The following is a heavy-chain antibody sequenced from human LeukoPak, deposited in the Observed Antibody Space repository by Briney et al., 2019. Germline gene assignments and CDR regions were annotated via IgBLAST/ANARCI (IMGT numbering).Heavy chain of an antibody. J-gene: IGHJ4*02. V-gene: IGHV3-7*04. CDR2: LNQDRRDK. CDR3: VRGRGMD. Sequence: GGSLRLSCVASGFSFSSNWMGWVRQAPGKGLEWVANLNQDRRDKYYVDSVKGRFTISRDNAKNSLYLQMDSLRVEERAVYYCVRGRGMDWGQGTLVTVSS. CDR1: GFSFSSNW. D-gene: IGHD1-26*01.